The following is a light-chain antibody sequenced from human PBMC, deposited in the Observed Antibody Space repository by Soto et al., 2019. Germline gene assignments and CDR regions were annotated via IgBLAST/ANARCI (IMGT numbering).Light chain of an antibody. CDR3: QQYHSYRWT. V-gene: IGKV1-5*01. J-gene: IGKJ1*01. CDR1: QSINSW. Sequence: DIQMTQSPSTLSASVGDRVTITCRASQSINSWLAWYQQKPGKAPNLLIYDGSSLESGAPSRFSGSGSGTEFTLTISSLQPDDFATYYCQQYHSYRWTFGQGTKVDIK. CDR2: DGS.